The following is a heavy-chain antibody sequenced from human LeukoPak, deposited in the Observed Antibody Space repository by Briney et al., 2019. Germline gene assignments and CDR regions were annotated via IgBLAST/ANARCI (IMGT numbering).Heavy chain of an antibody. CDR2: IIPIFGTA. V-gene: IGHV1-69*01. CDR3: ARDHCSSTSCYLYFQH. J-gene: IGHJ1*01. D-gene: IGHD2-2*01. Sequence: SVKVSCKASGGTFRSYAISWVRQAPGQGLEWIGGIIPIFGTATYAQKFQGRVTITADESTSTAYMELSSLRSEDTAVYYCARDHCSSTSCYLYFQHWGQGTLVTVSS. CDR1: GGTFRSYA.